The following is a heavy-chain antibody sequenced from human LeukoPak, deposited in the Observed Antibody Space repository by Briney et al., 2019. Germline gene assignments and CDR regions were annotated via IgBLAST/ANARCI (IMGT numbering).Heavy chain of an antibody. J-gene: IGHJ4*02. V-gene: IGHV3-33*01. CDR2: IWYDGSDK. D-gene: IGHD6-6*01. Sequence: GGSLRLSCAASGFTFRNHGMHWVRQAPGKGLEWVAVIWYDGSDKFFGDSVKGRFTISRDNAKNTLYLQMNSLRAEDTAVYYCARDIASRRVDYWGQGTLVTVSS. CDR3: ARDIASRRVDY. CDR1: GFTFRNHG.